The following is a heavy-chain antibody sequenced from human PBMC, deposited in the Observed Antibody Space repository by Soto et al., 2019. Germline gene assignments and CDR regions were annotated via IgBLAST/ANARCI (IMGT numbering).Heavy chain of an antibody. J-gene: IGHJ6*02. CDR1: GGSIGSYY. CDR3: ARSADTAMVNYYYYYGMDV. D-gene: IGHD5-18*01. V-gene: IGHV4-4*07. Sequence: SETLSLTCTVSGGSIGSYYWSWIRQPAGKGLEWIGRIYTSGSTNYNPSLKSRVTMSVDTSKNQFSLKLSSVTAADTAVYYCARSADTAMVNYYYYYGMDVWGQGTTVTVSS. CDR2: IYTSGST.